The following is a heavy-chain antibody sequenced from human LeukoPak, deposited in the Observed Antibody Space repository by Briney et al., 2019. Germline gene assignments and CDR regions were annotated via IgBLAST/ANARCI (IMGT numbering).Heavy chain of an antibody. CDR1: GFTVSSNY. CDR3: ARDFVPLGGVYYGMDV. J-gene: IGHJ6*02. D-gene: IGHD1-26*01. Sequence: PGGSLRLSCAASGFTVSSNYMSWVRQAPGKGLEWVSVIYSGGSTYYADSVKGRFTISRDNSKNTLYLQMNSLRAEDTAVYYCARDFVPLGGVYYGMDVWGQGTTVTVSS. V-gene: IGHV3-53*01. CDR2: IYSGGST.